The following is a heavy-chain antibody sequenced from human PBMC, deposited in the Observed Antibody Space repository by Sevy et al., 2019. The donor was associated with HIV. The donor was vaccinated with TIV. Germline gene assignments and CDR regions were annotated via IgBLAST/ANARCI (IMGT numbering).Heavy chain of an antibody. V-gene: IGHV1-18*01. CDR1: GYTFTSYG. D-gene: IGHD2-15*01. J-gene: IGHJ6*02. CDR2: ISAYNGNT. CDR3: ARGAQYCSGCSCYPIAPAGMDV. Sequence: ASVKVSCKASGYTFTSYGISWVRQAPGQGLEWMGWISAYNGNTNYAQKLQGRVTMTTDTSTSTAYMELRSLRSDDTAVYYCARGAQYCSGCSCYPIAPAGMDVWGQGTTVTVSS.